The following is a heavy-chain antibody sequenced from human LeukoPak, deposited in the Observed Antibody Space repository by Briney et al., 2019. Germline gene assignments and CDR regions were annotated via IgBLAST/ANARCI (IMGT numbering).Heavy chain of an antibody. V-gene: IGHV3-66*01. CDR1: GLDVSNHY. CDR3: ATDPAAVSTNTYD. CDR2: IYSGGST. J-gene: IGHJ4*02. Sequence: GSLRLSCAASGLDVSNHYMRWVRQAPGKGPEWVSLIYSGGSTYYTGSVKGRFTITRDGSKNIVYLQLNSRRVEDTAVYYCATDPAAVSTNTYDWVQGTLVTVS. D-gene: IGHD6-13*01.